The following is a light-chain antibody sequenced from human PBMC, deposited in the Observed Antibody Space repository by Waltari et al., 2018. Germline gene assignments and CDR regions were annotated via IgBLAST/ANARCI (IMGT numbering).Light chain of an antibody. V-gene: IGLV2-14*03. CDR3: SSYTTSTGV. Sequence: QSALTQPASVSGSPGQSITISCTGTSSDVGAYNYVSWYQQHPSKAPKLIIYDGHYRPSWVSGRFSASKSGNSASLTISGLQAEDEADYYCSSYTTSTGVFGTGTMVTVL. CDR2: DGH. CDR1: SSDVGAYNY. J-gene: IGLJ1*01.